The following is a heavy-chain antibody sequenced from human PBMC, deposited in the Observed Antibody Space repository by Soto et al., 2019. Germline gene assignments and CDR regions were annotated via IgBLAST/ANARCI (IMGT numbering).Heavy chain of an antibody. CDR1: GYSFTSLD. CDR3: ARGVTAGVDY. CDR2: MQPSSGRT. D-gene: IGHD1-26*01. V-gene: IGHV1-8*01. Sequence: QVQLVQSGAEVREPGASVKVSCKASGYSFTSLDINWVRQTTGQGLEWMGWMQPSSGRTGYAQKFQGRVTMTRDTSITTAYMELGSRTSDDTAFYYCARGVTAGVDYWGQGTLVTVSS. J-gene: IGHJ4*02.